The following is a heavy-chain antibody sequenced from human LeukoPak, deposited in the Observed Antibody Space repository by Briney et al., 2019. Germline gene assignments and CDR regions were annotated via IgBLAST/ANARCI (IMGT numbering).Heavy chain of an antibody. V-gene: IGHV3-30-3*01. Sequence: GGSLRLSCAASGFTFSSYAMHWVRQAPGKGLEWVAVISYDGSNKYYADSVRGRFTISRDNAKNSLYLQMNSLRAEDTAVYYCARDRIGWAGAFDIWGQGTMVTVSS. CDR1: GFTFSSYA. CDR2: ISYDGSNK. D-gene: IGHD6-19*01. CDR3: ARDRIGWAGAFDI. J-gene: IGHJ3*02.